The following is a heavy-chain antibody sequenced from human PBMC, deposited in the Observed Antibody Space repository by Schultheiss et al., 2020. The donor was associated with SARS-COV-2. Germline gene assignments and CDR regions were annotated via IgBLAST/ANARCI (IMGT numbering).Heavy chain of an antibody. CDR1: GYTFTSYD. CDR2: ISAYNGNT. V-gene: IGHV1-18*01. D-gene: IGHD6-13*01. J-gene: IGHJ5*02. CDR3: ARVQASSSWYGGWFDP. Sequence: ASVKVSCKASGYTFTSYDINWVRQATGQGLEWMGWISAYNGNTNYAQKLQGRVTMTTDTSTSTAYMELRSLRSDDTAVYYCARVQASSSWYGGWFDPWGQGTLVTVSS.